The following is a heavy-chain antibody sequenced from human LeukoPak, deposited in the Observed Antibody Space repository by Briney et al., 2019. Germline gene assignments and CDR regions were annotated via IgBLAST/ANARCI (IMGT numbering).Heavy chain of an antibody. Sequence: SETLSLTCAVSGGSISSGGYSWSWIRQPPGKGLEWIGYIYHSGSTYYNPSLKSRVTISVDRSKNQFSLKLSSVTAADTAVYYCARLGIAVAHPNFDYWGQGTLVTVSS. CDR3: ARLGIAVAHPNFDY. CDR2: IYHSGST. J-gene: IGHJ4*02. CDR1: GGSISSGGYS. V-gene: IGHV4-30-2*01. D-gene: IGHD6-19*01.